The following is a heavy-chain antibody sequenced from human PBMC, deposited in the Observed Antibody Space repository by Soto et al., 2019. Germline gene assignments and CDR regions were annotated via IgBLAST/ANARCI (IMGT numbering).Heavy chain of an antibody. CDR3: ARGYSFGYGFDY. D-gene: IGHD5-18*01. Sequence: LRLSCAASGFSFSNYEMNWVRQAPGKGLEWVSFISSTSTTYYADSVKGRFTFSRDNAKNSLSLRMNSLRAEDTAVYYCARGYSFGYGFDYWGQGTLVTVSS. V-gene: IGHV3-48*03. J-gene: IGHJ4*02. CDR2: ISSTSTT. CDR1: GFSFSNYE.